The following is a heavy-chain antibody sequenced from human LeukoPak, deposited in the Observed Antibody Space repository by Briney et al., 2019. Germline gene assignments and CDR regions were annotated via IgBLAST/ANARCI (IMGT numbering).Heavy chain of an antibody. D-gene: IGHD3-3*01. CDR2: INSDGSST. V-gene: IGHV3-74*01. CDR1: GFTFSSYW. J-gene: IGHJ3*02. CDR3: ARALYYDFWSGYYSLDAFDI. Sequence: GGSLRLSCAASGFTFSSYWMHWVRHAPGKGLVWVSRINSDGSSTSYADSVKGRFTISRDNAKNTLYLQMNSLRAEDTAVYYCARALYYDFWSGYYSLDAFDIWGQGTMVTVSS.